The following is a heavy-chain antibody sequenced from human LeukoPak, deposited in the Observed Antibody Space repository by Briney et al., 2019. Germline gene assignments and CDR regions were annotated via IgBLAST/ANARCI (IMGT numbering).Heavy chain of an antibody. Sequence: SETLSLTCAVYGGSFSGYYWSWIRQPPGKGLEWIGEINHSGSTNYNPSLKSRVTISVDTSKNQFSLKLSSVTAADTAVYYCASSKVWQWPVDYWGQGTLVTVS. CDR3: ASSKVWQWPVDY. CDR1: GGSFSGYY. V-gene: IGHV4-34*01. CDR2: INHSGST. D-gene: IGHD6-19*01. J-gene: IGHJ4*02.